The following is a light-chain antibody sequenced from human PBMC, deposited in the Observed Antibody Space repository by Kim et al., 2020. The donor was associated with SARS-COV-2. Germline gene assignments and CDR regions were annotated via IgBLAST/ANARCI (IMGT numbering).Light chain of an antibody. CDR1: SSNIGAGYD. V-gene: IGLV1-40*01. CDR3: QSYDNKLSGYV. Sequence: QRVTIPCNGSSSNIGAGYDVHWYQQLPGTAPKLLINGNNNRPSGVPDRFSDSKSGTSGSLAITGLQAEDEADYYCQSYDNKLSGYVFGTGTKVTVL. J-gene: IGLJ1*01. CDR2: GNN.